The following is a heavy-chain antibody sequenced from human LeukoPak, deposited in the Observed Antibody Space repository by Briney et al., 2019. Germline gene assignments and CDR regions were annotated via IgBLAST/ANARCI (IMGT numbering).Heavy chain of an antibody. D-gene: IGHD3-3*01. CDR1: GGSISSGGYS. CDR2: IYHSGST. J-gene: IGHJ6*02. Sequence: SQTLSLTCAVSGGSISSGGYSWSWIRQPPGKGLEWIGYIYHSGSTYYNPSLKSRVTISVGRSKNQFSLKLSSVTAADTAVYYCAKDHGITIFGVVHYGMDVWGQGTTVTVSS. V-gene: IGHV4-30-2*01. CDR3: AKDHGITIFGVVHYGMDV.